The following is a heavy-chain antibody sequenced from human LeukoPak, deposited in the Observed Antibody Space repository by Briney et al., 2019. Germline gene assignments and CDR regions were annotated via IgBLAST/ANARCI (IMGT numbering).Heavy chain of an antibody. Sequence: GGSLRLSCAASGFTFSSYWMSWVRQAPGKGLEWVANIKQDGSEKYYMDSVKGRFTISRDNAKNSLYLQMNSLRAEDTAVYYCARDCSGGSCYLLDYWGQGTLVTVSS. J-gene: IGHJ4*02. CDR2: IKQDGSEK. CDR3: ARDCSGGSCYLLDY. D-gene: IGHD2-15*01. CDR1: GFTFSSYW. V-gene: IGHV3-7*01.